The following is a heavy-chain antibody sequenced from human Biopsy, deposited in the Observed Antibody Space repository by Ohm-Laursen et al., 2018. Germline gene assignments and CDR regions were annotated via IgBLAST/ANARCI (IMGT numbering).Heavy chain of an antibody. J-gene: IGHJ4*02. CDR2: FSYDGINK. CDR3: ARDSTINTVTTADY. CDR1: GFTFSSHG. V-gene: IGHV3-30*03. Sequence: SLRLSCSAPGFTFSSHGMHWVRQAPGKGLEWVAHFSYDGINKHYADSVKGRFTISRDNSKNTVCLQMNSLRAEDTAIYYCARDSTINTVTTADYWGQGTLVTVSS. D-gene: IGHD4-11*01.